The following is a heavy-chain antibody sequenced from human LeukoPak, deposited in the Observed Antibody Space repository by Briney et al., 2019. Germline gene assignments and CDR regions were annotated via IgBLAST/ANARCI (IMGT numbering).Heavy chain of an antibody. Sequence: SETLPLTCTVSSGSISSSSYYWGWIRQPPGEGLEWIGNIYYSGSTYYNPSLKSRVTISVDTSKNQFSLNLSSVTAADSALYYCARVRYSYGYYYAMDVWGQGTTVTVSS. CDR3: ARVRYSYGYYYAMDV. V-gene: IGHV4-39*01. D-gene: IGHD5-18*01. CDR2: IYYSGST. CDR1: SGSISSSSYY. J-gene: IGHJ6*02.